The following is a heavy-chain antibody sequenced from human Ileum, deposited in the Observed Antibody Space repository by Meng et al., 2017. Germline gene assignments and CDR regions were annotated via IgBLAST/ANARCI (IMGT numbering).Heavy chain of an antibody. CDR2: AGT. V-gene: IGHV4-61*08. CDR1: GGSVSTSDYQ. D-gene: IGHD7-27*01. CDR3: ARDHWGSLDY. Sequence: QVQLQASGPGLVRPSATLSLICTVSGGSVSTSDYQWGWIRQPPGKGLEWIGYAGTNYNPSLKSRVTISVDTSKRQFSLKLTSVTAADTAVYYCARDHWGSLDYWGQGILVTVSS. J-gene: IGHJ4*02.